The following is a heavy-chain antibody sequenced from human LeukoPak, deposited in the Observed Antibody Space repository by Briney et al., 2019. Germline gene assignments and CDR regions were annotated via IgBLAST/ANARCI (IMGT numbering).Heavy chain of an antibody. CDR3: ARENLVTMVRGVVDL. CDR2: VYYRGRT. Sequence: PSETLSLTCTVSGGSISSYYWSWIRQPPGKGLEWIGYVYYRGRTNYNPSLKSRVTISVDTSKNQFSLKLSSVTAADTAVYYCARENLVTMVRGVVDLWGRGTLVSVSS. CDR1: GGSISSYY. D-gene: IGHD3-10*01. V-gene: IGHV4-59*01. J-gene: IGHJ2*01.